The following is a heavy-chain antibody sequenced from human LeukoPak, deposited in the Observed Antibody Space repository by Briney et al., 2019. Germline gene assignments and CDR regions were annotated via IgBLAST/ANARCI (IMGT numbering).Heavy chain of an antibody. V-gene: IGHV4-34*01. CDR1: GGSFSGYY. D-gene: IGHD6-13*01. J-gene: IGHJ5*02. Sequence: ASETLSLTCAVYGGSFSGYYWSWIRQPPGKGLGWIGEINHSGSTNYNPSLKSRVTISVDTSKNQFSLKLSSVTAADTAVYYCARSGSSSWYSQYNWFDPWGQGTLVTVSS. CDR3: ARSGSSSWYSQYNWFDP. CDR2: INHSGST.